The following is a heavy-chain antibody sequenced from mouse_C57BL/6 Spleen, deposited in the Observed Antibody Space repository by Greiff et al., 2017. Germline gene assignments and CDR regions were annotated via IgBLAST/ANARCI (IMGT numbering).Heavy chain of an antibody. J-gene: IGHJ1*03. Sequence: VQLQQSGAELARPEASVKLSCKASGYTFTSYGISWVKQRTGQGLEWIGEIYPRSGNTYYNEKFKGKATLTADKSSSTAYMELRSLTSEDSAVYFCAPHYYGSSYWYFDVWGTGTTVTVSS. D-gene: IGHD1-1*01. V-gene: IGHV1-81*01. CDR1: GYTFTSYG. CDR3: APHYYGSSYWYFDV. CDR2: IYPRSGNT.